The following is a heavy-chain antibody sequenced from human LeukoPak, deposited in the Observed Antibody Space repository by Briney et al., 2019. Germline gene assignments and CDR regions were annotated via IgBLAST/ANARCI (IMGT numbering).Heavy chain of an antibody. CDR3: ARDRGYSYGFRDGAFDI. J-gene: IGHJ3*02. CDR2: IYYSGST. CDR1: GGSISSYY. Sequence: SETLSLTCTVSGGSISSYYWSWIRQPPGKGLEWIGYIYYSGSTNYNPSLKSRVTISVDTSKNQFSLKLSSVTAADTAVYYCARDRGYSYGFRDGAFDIWGQGTMVTVSS. D-gene: IGHD5-18*01. V-gene: IGHV4-59*01.